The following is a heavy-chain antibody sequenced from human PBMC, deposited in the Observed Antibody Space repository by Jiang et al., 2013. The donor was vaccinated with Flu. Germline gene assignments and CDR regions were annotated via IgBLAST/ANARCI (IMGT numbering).Heavy chain of an antibody. J-gene: IGHJ4*02. CDR3: ARRGAEGRYFDWSYYFDY. CDR2: IYYSGST. V-gene: IGHV4-59*08. D-gene: IGHD3-9*01. Sequence: GGSISSYYWSWIRQPPGKGLEWIGYIYYSGSTNYNPSLKSRVTISVDTSKNQFSLKLSSVTAADTAVYYCARRGAEGRYFDWSYYFDYWGQGTLVTVSS. CDR1: GGSISSYY.